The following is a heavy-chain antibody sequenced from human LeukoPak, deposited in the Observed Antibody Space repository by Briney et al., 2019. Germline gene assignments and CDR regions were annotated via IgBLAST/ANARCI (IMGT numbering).Heavy chain of an antibody. J-gene: IGHJ4*02. CDR1: GFTSISYA. CDR2: ISGSGERT. D-gene: IGHD3-22*01. V-gene: IGHV3-23*01. Sequence: GGSLRLSCAASGFTSISYAMSWVRKAPGEGLGRVLHISGSGERTNYADSVKGRLTIPRDNSKNTLYLQMNSLRAEDTAVFYCAKVATKGNYYDSSGYSLDYWGQGTLVTVSS. CDR3: AKVATKGNYYDSSGYSLDY.